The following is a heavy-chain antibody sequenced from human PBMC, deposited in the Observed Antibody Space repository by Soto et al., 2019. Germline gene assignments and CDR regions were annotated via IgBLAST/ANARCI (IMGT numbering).Heavy chain of an antibody. D-gene: IGHD6-13*01. CDR2: IYYSGST. J-gene: IGHJ4*02. Sequence: SETLSLTCTVSGGSISSSSYYWGWIRQPPGKGLEWIGIIYYSGSTYYNPSLKSRVTISVDTSKNQFSLKLSSVTAADTAVYYCARHVGLAAAAGFFVYWGQGTLVTVSS. V-gene: IGHV4-39*01. CDR1: GGSISSSSYY. CDR3: ARHVGLAAAAGFFVY.